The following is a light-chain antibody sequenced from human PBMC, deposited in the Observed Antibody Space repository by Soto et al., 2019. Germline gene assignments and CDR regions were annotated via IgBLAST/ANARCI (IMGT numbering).Light chain of an antibody. V-gene: IGKV3-15*01. CDR1: QSISSN. J-gene: IGKJ5*01. CDR3: QQYHNWPIT. CDR2: DAS. Sequence: EIVIAQSPAPLSLSPGGRAHLSFQASQSISSNLAWHQQKPGQAPRILMYDASTRATGIPARFSGSGSGSEFTLTISSLQSEDFAVYYCQQYHNWPITIGQGTRLEIK.